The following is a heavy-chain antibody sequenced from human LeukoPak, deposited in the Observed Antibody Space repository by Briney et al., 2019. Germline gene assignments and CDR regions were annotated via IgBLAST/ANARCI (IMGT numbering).Heavy chain of an antibody. V-gene: IGHV3-23*01. Sequence: MSWVRQAPGKGLEWVSAISGSGGSTYYADSVKGRFTISRDNSKNTLYLQMNSLRAEDTAVYYCAKATVTTYKYSFDYWGQGTLVTVSS. D-gene: IGHD4-17*01. CDR3: AKATVTTYKYSFDY. CDR2: ISGSGGST. J-gene: IGHJ4*02.